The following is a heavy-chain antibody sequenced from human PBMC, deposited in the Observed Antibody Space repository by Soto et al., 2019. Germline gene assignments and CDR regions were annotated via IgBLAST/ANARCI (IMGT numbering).Heavy chain of an antibody. CDR1: GFTFSSYA. V-gene: IGHV3-23*01. CDR3: ARDITVFGVVTKLGDYYGMDV. D-gene: IGHD3-3*01. CDR2: ISASGGST. Sequence: LRLSCAASGFTFSSYAMTWVRQAPGKGLEWVSGISASGGSTYYADSVKGRFTISRDKSKNTLYLQMSNLRAEDTAIYYCARDITVFGVVTKLGDYYGMDVWGQGTTVTVSS. J-gene: IGHJ6*02.